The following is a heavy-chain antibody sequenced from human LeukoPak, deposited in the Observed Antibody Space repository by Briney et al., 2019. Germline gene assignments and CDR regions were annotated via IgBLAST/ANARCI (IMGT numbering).Heavy chain of an antibody. CDR2: IWYDGSNK. CDR3: AKMKTYYYYYMDV. Sequence: GGSLRLSCAASGFTFSSYGMHWVRQAPGKGLEWVAVIWYDGSNKYYADSVKGRFTISRDNSKNTLYLQMNSLRAEDTAVYYCAKMKTYYYYYMDVWGKGTTVTVSS. V-gene: IGHV3-33*06. J-gene: IGHJ6*03. CDR1: GFTFSSYG.